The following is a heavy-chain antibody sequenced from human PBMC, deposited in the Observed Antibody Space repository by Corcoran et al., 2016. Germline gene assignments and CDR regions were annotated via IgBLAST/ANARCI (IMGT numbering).Heavy chain of an antibody. CDR3: ARGRGYTIFGVVRDAFDI. V-gene: IGHV4-34*01. Sequence: QVQLQQWGAGLLKPSETLSLTCAVYGGSFSGYYWSWIRQPPGKGLEWIGEINHSGSTNYNPSLKSRVTISVDTSKNQFSLKLSSVNAADTAVYYCARGRGYTIFGVVRDAFDIWGQGTMVTVSS. CDR1: GGSFSGYY. D-gene: IGHD3-3*01. J-gene: IGHJ3*02. CDR2: INHSGST.